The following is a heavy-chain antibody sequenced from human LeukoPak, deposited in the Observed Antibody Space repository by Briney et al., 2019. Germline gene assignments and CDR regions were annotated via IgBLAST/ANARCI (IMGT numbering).Heavy chain of an antibody. J-gene: IGHJ3*02. V-gene: IGHV3-21*06. CDR3: ARDMGGYSTSYAFDI. D-gene: IGHD2-2*01. CDR2: ISKSSTYI. CDR1: GFIFSSFS. Sequence: PGASLRLSCAASGFIFSSFSMNWVRQAPGKGLEWVPSISKSSTYIYYADSMKGRFTVSRDNARNSLSLQMNSLRAEDTAIYYCARDMGGYSTSYAFDIWGPGTMVTVSS.